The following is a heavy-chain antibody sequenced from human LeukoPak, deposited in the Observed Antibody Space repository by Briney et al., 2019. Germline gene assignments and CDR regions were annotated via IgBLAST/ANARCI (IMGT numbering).Heavy chain of an antibody. V-gene: IGHV1-2*06. CDR2: INPNSGGT. D-gene: IGHD4-17*01. J-gene: IGHJ4*02. Sequence: GASVKVSCKASGYTFNRYYMHWVRQAPGQGLEWMGRINPNSGGTNYTQKFQRRVTMTRDTSISTAYMELSRLRSDDTAVYYCARGYGDEYYFDYWGQGTLVTVSS. CDR3: ARGYGDEYYFDY. CDR1: GYTFNRYY.